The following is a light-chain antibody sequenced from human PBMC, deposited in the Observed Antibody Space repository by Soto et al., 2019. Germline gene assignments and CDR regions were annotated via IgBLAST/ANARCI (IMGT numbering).Light chain of an antibody. Sequence: ETVLTQSPGTLSPSPGERATLSCRASQSVTNNYLAWYQQKPGQAPRLLIYGASNRATGIPDRFSGSGSGTDFTLTISRLEPEDFAVYYCQQRNSWPPITFGQGTRLEI. J-gene: IGKJ5*01. V-gene: IGKV3D-20*02. CDR2: GAS. CDR1: QSVTNNY. CDR3: QQRNSWPPIT.